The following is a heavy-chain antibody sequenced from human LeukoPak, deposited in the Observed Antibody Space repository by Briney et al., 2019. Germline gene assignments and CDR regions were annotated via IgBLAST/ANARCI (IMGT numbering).Heavy chain of an antibody. J-gene: IGHJ4*02. CDR3: ARGRLLAARSGSDY. V-gene: IGHV1-2*04. Sequence: ASVKVSCKASGYTFTGYYMHWVRQAPGQGLEWMGWINPNSGGTNYAQKFQGWVTMTRDTSISTAYMELSRLRSDDTAVYYCARGRLLAARSGSDYWGQGTLVTVSS. D-gene: IGHD6-6*01. CDR1: GYTFTGYY. CDR2: INPNSGGT.